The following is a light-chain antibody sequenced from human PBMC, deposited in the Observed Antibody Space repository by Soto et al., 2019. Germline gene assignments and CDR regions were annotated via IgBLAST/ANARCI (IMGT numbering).Light chain of an antibody. CDR3: QQRSNWAIT. V-gene: IGKV3-11*01. CDR1: QSVSSY. Sequence: EIVWTQYPATLSLSPGERATLSCRASQSVSSYLAWYQQKPGQAPRLLIYDASNRATGIPARFSGSGSGTDFTLTISSLEPEDFAVYYCQQRSNWAITFGQGTRLEI. J-gene: IGKJ5*01. CDR2: DAS.